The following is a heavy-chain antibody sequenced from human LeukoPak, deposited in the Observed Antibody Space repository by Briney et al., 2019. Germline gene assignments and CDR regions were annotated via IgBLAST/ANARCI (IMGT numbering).Heavy chain of an antibody. J-gene: IGHJ4*02. CDR3: ARSDTAMVNFDY. CDR1: GFTFSDYY. D-gene: IGHD5-18*01. CDR2: IYYSGST. V-gene: IGHV4-38-2*01. Sequence: LRLSCAASGFTFSDYYMSWIRQPPGKGLEWIGSIYYSGSTYYNPSLKSRVTISVDTSKNQFSLKLSSVTAADTAVYYCARSDTAMVNFDYWGQGTLVTVSS.